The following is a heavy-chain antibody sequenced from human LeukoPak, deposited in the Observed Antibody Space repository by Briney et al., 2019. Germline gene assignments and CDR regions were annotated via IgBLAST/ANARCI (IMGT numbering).Heavy chain of an antibody. J-gene: IGHJ4*02. D-gene: IGHD2-15*01. CDR2: IYYSGST. V-gene: IGHV4-39*07. CDR1: GGSISSSSYY. Sequence: PSETLSLTCTVSGGSISSSSYYWGWIRQPPGKGLEWIGSIYYSGSTYYNPSLKSRVTISVDTSKNQFSLKLSSVTAADTAVYYCARDLDGRVWPFDYWGQGTLVTVSS. CDR3: ARDLDGRVWPFDY.